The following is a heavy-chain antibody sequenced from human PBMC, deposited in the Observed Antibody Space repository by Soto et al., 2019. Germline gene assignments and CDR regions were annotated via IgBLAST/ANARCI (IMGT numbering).Heavy chain of an antibody. D-gene: IGHD6-13*01. CDR1: GFSLSTSGVG. J-gene: IGHJ4*02. CDR3: AHRPGSSSWYSDHFDY. V-gene: IGHV2-5*02. Sequence: QITLKESGPTLVKPTQTLTLTCTFSGFSLSTSGVGVGWIRQPPGKALEWLALIYWDDDKRYSPSLKCRLTTAKDTTKDQVVLTMTNMDPGETATYYCAHRPGSSSWYSDHFDYWGQGTLFTVSS. CDR2: IYWDDDK.